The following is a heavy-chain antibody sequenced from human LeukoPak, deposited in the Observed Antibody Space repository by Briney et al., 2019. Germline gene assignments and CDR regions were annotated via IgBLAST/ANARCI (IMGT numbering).Heavy chain of an antibody. V-gene: IGHV4-59*01. CDR1: GGSISSYY. D-gene: IGHD6-6*01. J-gene: IGHJ4*02. Sequence: SETLSLTRTVSGGSISSYYWSWIRQPPGKGLEWIGYIYYSGSTNYNPSLKSRVTISVDTSKNQFSLKLSSVTAADTAVYYCARGEEYSSSSFDYWGQGTLVTVSS. CDR2: IYYSGST. CDR3: ARGEEYSSSSFDY.